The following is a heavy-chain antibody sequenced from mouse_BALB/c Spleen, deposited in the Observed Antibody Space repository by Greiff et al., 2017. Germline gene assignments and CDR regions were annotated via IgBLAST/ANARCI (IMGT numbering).Heavy chain of an antibody. V-gene: IGHV5-12-2*01. CDR1: GFTFSSYT. J-gene: IGHJ4*01. D-gene: IGHD1-1*01. CDR3: ARRGTTVVATDYYAMDY. CDR2: ISNGGGST. Sequence: DVMLVESGGGLVQPGGSLKLSCAASGFTFSSYTMSWVRQTPEKRLEWVAYISNGGGSTYYPDTVKGRFTISRDNAKNTLYLQMSSLKSEDTAMYYCARRGTTVVATDYYAMDYWGQGTSVTVSS.